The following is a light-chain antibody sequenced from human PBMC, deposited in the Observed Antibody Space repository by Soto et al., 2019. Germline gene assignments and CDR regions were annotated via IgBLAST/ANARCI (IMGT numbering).Light chain of an antibody. J-gene: IGKJ5*01. CDR2: GAS. CDR1: ESVSTN. V-gene: IGKV3-11*01. CDR3: QQRSSWPIT. Sequence: EIEITQSPATLSLAPGERVTLSCRASESVSTNLAWYQQKAGQAPRLLIYGASTRATGIPARFSGSGSGTDFTLTINSLEPEDFAVYYCQQRSSWPITFGQGTRLEI.